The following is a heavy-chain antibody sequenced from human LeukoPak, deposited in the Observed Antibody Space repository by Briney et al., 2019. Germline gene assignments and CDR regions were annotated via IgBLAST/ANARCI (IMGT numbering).Heavy chain of an antibody. CDR1: GFTFRSYE. Sequence: GGSLILSCAASGFTFRSYEMNWVRQAPGKGLEWVSYISSSGSTIYYTDSVKGRFTISRDNAKNSLYLQMNSPRAEDTAVYYCARGRSGWDYWGQGTLVTVSS. CDR3: ARGRSGWDY. V-gene: IGHV3-48*03. J-gene: IGHJ4*02. D-gene: IGHD3-22*01. CDR2: ISSSGSTI.